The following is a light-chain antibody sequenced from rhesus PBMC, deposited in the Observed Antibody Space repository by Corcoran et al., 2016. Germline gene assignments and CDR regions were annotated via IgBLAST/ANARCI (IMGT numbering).Light chain of an antibody. J-gene: IGKJ3*01. CDR3: QQHDNSPFT. Sequence: DIQMTQSPSSLSASVGDRVTITCRASQGISNWLAWYQQKPGKAPKLLIYRASNLETGVPSRFSGSGSGTDFTLTISSLQPEVIATYYCQQHDNSPFTFGPGTKLYIK. CDR2: RAS. CDR1: QGISNW. V-gene: IGKV1-69*01.